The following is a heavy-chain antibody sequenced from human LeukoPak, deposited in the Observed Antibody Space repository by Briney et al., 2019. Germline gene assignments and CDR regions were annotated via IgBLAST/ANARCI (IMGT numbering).Heavy chain of an antibody. CDR2: IYYSGST. Sequence: SETLSLTCTVSGGSISSSSYYWGWIRQPPGKGLEWIGYIYYSGSTYYNPSLKSRVTISVDTSKNQFSLKLSSVTAADTAVYYCARSWEYYDSSGYQGDLGFDYWGQGTLVTVSS. CDR1: GGSISSSSYY. CDR3: ARSWEYYDSSGYQGDLGFDY. J-gene: IGHJ4*02. D-gene: IGHD3-22*01. V-gene: IGHV4-30-4*08.